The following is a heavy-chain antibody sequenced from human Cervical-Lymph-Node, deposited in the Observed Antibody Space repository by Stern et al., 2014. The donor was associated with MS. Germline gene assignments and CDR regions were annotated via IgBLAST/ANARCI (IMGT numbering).Heavy chain of an antibody. CDR3: ARGSDT. Sequence: EVQLVESGGGLVQPGGSLRLSCAASGFTFSSYCMNWVRQAPGKGLEWVANIKEDGSETYYVDSVKGRFTISRDNAKNSLYLQMNSLRAEDTAVYYCARGSDTWGQGTLVTVSS. CDR2: IKEDGSET. CDR1: GFTFSSYC. V-gene: IGHV3-7*01. J-gene: IGHJ5*02. D-gene: IGHD2-15*01.